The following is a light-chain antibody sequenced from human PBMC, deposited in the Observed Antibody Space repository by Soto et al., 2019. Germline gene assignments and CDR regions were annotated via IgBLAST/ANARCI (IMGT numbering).Light chain of an antibody. J-gene: IGKJ5*01. Sequence: EIVMTQSPSTVSLSPGGRATASCRASQSVSSNLAWYQQKPGQAPRLLIYGASTRATGIPARFSGSGSGTEFTLTISSLQSEDFAVYYCQQYNNWPPITFGQGTRLDIK. V-gene: IGKV3-15*01. CDR1: QSVSSN. CDR2: GAS. CDR3: QQYNNWPPIT.